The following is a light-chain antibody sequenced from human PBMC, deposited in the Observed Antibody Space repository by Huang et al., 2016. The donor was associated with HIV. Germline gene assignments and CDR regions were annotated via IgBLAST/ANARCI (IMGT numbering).Light chain of an antibody. CDR3: QQYNTYLYT. CDR1: QNINTW. J-gene: IGKJ2*01. Sequence: DIQMTQSPSTLSASVGDRVTITCRASQNINTWLAWDQQKPGKAPNLVIYRASSLQDGVPLRVTGSGSGTEFTLTITSLQPDDLGTYYCQQYNTYLYTFGQGTKLEI. V-gene: IGKV1-5*03. CDR2: RAS.